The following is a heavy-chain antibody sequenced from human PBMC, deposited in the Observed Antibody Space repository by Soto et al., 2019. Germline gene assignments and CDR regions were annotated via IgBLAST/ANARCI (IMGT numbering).Heavy chain of an antibody. CDR1: GGTFSSYA. Sequence: ASVKVSCKASGGTFSSYAISWVRQAPGQGLEWMGGIIPIFGTANYAQKFQGRVTITADESTSTAYMELSSLRSEDTAVYYCARDNGGSSSPYYYYYGMDVWGQGTTVTVSS. CDR3: ARDNGGSSSPYYYYYGMDV. CDR2: IIPIFGTA. V-gene: IGHV1-69*13. J-gene: IGHJ6*02. D-gene: IGHD6-6*01.